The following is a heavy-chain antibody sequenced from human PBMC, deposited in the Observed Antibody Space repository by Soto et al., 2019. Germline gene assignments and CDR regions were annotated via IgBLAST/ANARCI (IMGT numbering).Heavy chain of an antibody. CDR1: GYSFTSYW. CDR3: ARHAQQWLVQRDYGMDV. CDR2: IDPSDSYT. Sequence: PGESLKISCKGSGYSFTSYWISWVRQMPGKGLEWMGRIDPSDSYTNYSPSFQGHVTISADKSISTAYLQWSSLKASDTAMYYCARHAQQWLVQRDYGMDVWGQGTTVTVS. J-gene: IGHJ6*02. D-gene: IGHD6-19*01. V-gene: IGHV5-10-1*01.